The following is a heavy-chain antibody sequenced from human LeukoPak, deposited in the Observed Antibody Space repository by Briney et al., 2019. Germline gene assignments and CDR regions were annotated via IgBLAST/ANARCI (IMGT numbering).Heavy chain of an antibody. CDR2: INTNTGNP. Sequence: ASVKVSCKASGYTFTSYAMNWVRQAPGQGLEWMGWINTNTGNPAYAQGFTGRFVFSLDTSVSTAYLQISSLKAEDTAVYYCARDGAPRSYNWFDPWGQGTLVTVSS. V-gene: IGHV7-4-1*02. CDR1: GYTFTSYA. CDR3: ARDGAPRSYNWFDP. D-gene: IGHD3-16*01. J-gene: IGHJ5*02.